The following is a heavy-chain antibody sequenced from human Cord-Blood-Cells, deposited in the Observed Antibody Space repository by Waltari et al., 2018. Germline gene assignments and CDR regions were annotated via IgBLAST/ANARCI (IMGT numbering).Heavy chain of an antibody. CDR1: GFTFSSDS. V-gene: IGHV3-21*01. D-gene: IGHD3-3*01. CDR2: ISSSSSYI. Sequence: EVQLVASGGGLVKPGGSLRLSCAASGFTFSSDSMNWVRQAPGKGLEWVSSISSSSSYIYYADSVKGRFTISRDNAKNSLYLQMNSLRAEDTAVYYCARVFTIDYHDAFDIWGQGTMVTVSS. CDR3: ARVFTIDYHDAFDI. J-gene: IGHJ3*02.